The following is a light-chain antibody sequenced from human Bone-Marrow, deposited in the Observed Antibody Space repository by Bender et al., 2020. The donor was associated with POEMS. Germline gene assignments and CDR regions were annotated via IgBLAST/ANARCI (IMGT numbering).Light chain of an antibody. CDR1: GNDVGSYNL. CDR3: CSFVTGSTFV. Sequence: QSALIQPASVSGSPGQSITIACTGGGNDVGSYNLVSWYQHHPGRAPKVIIFEDNKRSSGVSHRFSASKSGATAFLTISGLQTDDEAVYYCCSFVTGSTFVFGGGTMVTVL. CDR2: EDN. V-gene: IGLV2-23*02. J-gene: IGLJ2*01.